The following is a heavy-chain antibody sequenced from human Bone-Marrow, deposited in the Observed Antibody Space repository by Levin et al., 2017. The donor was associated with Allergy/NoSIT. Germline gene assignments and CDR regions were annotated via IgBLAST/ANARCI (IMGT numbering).Heavy chain of an antibody. CDR2: ISAYNGNT. Sequence: ASVKVSCKASGYTFTSYGISWVRQAPGQGLEWMGWISAYNGNTNYAQKLQGRVTMTTDTSTSTAYMELRSLRSDDTAVYYCARDGAVAGGFGQIDYWGQGTLVTVSS. J-gene: IGHJ4*02. V-gene: IGHV1-18*01. D-gene: IGHD6-19*01. CDR3: ARDGAVAGGFGQIDY. CDR1: GYTFTSYG.